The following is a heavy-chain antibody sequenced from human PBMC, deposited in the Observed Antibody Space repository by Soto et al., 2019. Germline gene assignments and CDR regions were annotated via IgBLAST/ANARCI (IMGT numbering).Heavy chain of an antibody. CDR3: ARELIAAPGLGKDFDS. CDR1: GFSFSSYG. V-gene: IGHV3-33*01. D-gene: IGHD3-16*01. Sequence: PGGSLRLSCAASGFSFSSYGMHWVRQAPGKGLEWVALIWYDGTNKYYAESVKGRFTISRDNSKNTLYLQMNSLRAEDTAVYYCARELIAAPGLGKDFDSWGQGALVTVSS. CDR2: IWYDGTNK. J-gene: IGHJ4*02.